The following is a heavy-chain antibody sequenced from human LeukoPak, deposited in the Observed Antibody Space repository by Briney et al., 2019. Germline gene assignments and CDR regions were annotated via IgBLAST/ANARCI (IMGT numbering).Heavy chain of an antibody. CDR2: IYYSGST. D-gene: IGHD4-17*01. CDR1: GYSISSSNW. V-gene: IGHV4-28*01. CDR3: ARHSQRATTVLY. J-gene: IGHJ4*02. Sequence: SETLSLTCAVSGYSISSSNWWGWIRQPPGKGLEWIGYIYYSGSTYYNPSLKSRVTISVDTSKNQFSLKVSSVTAADTAVYYCARHSQRATTVLYWGQGTLVTVSS.